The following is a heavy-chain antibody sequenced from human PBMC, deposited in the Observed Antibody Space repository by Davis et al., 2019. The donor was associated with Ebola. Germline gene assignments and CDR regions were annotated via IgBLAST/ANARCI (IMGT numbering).Heavy chain of an antibody. V-gene: IGHV4-39*01. Sequence: WVRQPPGKGLQWIGSIYYSENTYYNPSLKSRVAISVDTSKNQISLKLNSVTAADTAVYYCARLGYCSGGSCYFLDYWGQGTLVTVSS. D-gene: IGHD2-15*01. CDR2: IYYSENT. CDR3: ARLGYCSGGSCYFLDY. J-gene: IGHJ4*02.